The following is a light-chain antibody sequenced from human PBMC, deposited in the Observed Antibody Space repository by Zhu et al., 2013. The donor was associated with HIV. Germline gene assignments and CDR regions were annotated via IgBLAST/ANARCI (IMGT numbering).Light chain of an antibody. CDR3: QQYYSTPWT. J-gene: IGKJ1*01. V-gene: IGKV4-1*01. CDR2: WAS. CDR1: QIILYSSNSKNY. Sequence: DIVLTQSPDSVAVSLGERATITCKSSQIILYSSNSKNYLTWFQQKPGQPPRLLIYWASTRESGVPDRFSGSGSGTDFTLTISNVQAEDVAVYYCQQYYSTPWTFGQGTKVEIK.